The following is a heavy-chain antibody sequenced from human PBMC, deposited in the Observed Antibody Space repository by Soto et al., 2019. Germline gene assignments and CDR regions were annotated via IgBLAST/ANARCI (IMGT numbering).Heavy chain of an antibody. V-gene: IGHV3-23*01. D-gene: IGHD6-19*01. CDR2: ISGSGGST. Sequence: GGSLRLSCAASGFTFSSYAMRWVRQAPGKGLEWVSAISGSGGSTYYADSVKGRFTISRDNSKNTLYLQMNSLRAEDTAVYYCAKDLASGWYYFDYWGQGTLVTVSS. CDR1: GFTFSSYA. CDR3: AKDLASGWYYFDY. J-gene: IGHJ4*02.